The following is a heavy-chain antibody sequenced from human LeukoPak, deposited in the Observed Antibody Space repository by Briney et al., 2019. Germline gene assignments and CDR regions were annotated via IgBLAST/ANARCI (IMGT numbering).Heavy chain of an antibody. Sequence: TGGSLRLSCAASGFTFSSYWMSWVRQAPGKGLEWVANIKQDGSEKYYVDSVKGRFTISRDNAKNSLYLQMNSLRAEDTAVYYCARDQYSSGWQYTDYWGQGTLVTVSS. CDR2: IKQDGSEK. CDR3: ARDQYSSGWQYTDY. CDR1: GFTFSSYW. J-gene: IGHJ4*02. V-gene: IGHV3-7*01. D-gene: IGHD6-19*01.